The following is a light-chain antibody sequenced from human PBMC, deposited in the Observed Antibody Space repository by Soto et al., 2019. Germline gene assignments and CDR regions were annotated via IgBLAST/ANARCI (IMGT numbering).Light chain of an antibody. Sequence: DIVMTQSPLSLPVTPGEPASISCRSSQSLLHSTGYNYLDWYLQKPGQSPQLLLYLGSTRATGVPDSFGGSGSGRDFTLTISRVEAEDVGIYYGVEAVQKPYTFGQGTKVHIK. CDR3: VEAVQKPYT. CDR1: QSLLHSTGYNY. J-gene: IGKJ2*01. V-gene: IGKV2-28*01. CDR2: LGS.